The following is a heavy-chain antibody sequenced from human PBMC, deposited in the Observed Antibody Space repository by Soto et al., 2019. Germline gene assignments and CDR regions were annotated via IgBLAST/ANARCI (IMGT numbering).Heavy chain of an antibody. D-gene: IGHD5-12*01. Sequence: SETLSLTCAVYGGSFSGYYWSWIRQPPGKGLEWIGEINHSGSTNYNPSLKSRVTISVDTSKNQFSLKLSSVTAADTAVYYCARSAPPGIVATIGGYYYGMDVWGQGTTVTVSS. CDR1: GGSFSGYY. CDR2: INHSGST. J-gene: IGHJ6*02. CDR3: ARSAPPGIVATIGGYYYGMDV. V-gene: IGHV4-34*01.